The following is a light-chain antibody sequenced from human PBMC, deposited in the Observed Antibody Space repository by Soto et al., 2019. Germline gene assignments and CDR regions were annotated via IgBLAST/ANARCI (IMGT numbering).Light chain of an antibody. CDR1: GSNIGRNT. V-gene: IGLV1-44*01. CDR2: SNN. J-gene: IGLJ3*02. Sequence: QSVLTQAPSVSGTPGQRVTISCSGSGSNIGRNTVNWYQQFPGTAPQLLFFSNNRRPSGVPDRFSASKSGTSASLAISGLQFDDEADYYCAAWDDSLSAMLFGGGTQLTVL. CDR3: AAWDDSLSAML.